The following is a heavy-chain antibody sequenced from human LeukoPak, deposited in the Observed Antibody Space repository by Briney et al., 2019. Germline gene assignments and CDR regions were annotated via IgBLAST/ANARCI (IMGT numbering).Heavy chain of an antibody. CDR2: ISYDGSNK. D-gene: IGHD1-1*01. V-gene: IGHV3-30-3*01. J-gene: IGHJ4*02. CDR1: GFTFSSYA. CDR3: ATVHDSSLDY. Sequence: GGSLRLSCAASGFTFSSYAMHWVRQAPGKGLEWVAVISYDGSNKCYADSVKGRFTISRDNSKNTLYLQMNSLRAEDTAVYYCATVHDSSLDYWGQGTLVTVSS.